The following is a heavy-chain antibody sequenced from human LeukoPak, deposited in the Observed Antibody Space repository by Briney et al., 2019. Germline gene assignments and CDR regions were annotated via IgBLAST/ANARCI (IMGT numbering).Heavy chain of an antibody. V-gene: IGHV1-18*01. CDR1: GYTFTSYG. Sequence: ASVKVSCKASGYTFTSYGISWVRQAPGQGLEWMGWISAYNGNANYAQKLQGRVTMTTDTSTSTAYMELRSLRSDDTAVYYCARVVEYCSSTSCYVDYFDYWGQGTLVTVSS. J-gene: IGHJ4*02. CDR3: ARVVEYCSSTSCYVDYFDY. CDR2: ISAYNGNA. D-gene: IGHD2-2*01.